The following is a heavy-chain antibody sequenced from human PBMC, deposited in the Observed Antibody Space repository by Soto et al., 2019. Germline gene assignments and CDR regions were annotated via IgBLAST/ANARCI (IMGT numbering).Heavy chain of an antibody. CDR3: ARVYGDYYMDV. V-gene: IGHV1-46*03. CDR2: INPSGGST. J-gene: IGHJ6*03. CDR1: GYTFTSYY. Sequence: ASVKVSCKASGYTFTSYYMHWVRQAPGQGLEWMGIINPSGGSTSYAQKFQGRVTMTRDTSTSTVYMELSSLRSEDTAVYCCARVYGDYYMDVWGKGTTVTVSS. D-gene: IGHD4-17*01.